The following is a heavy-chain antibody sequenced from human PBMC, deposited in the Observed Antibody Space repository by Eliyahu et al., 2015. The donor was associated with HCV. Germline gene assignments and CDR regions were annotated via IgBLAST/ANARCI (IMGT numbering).Heavy chain of an antibody. V-gene: IGHV1-69*04. CDR2: IIPILAIT. CDR1: GGTFSSYV. CDR3: ARAGTVITGYFDY. J-gene: IGHJ4*02. D-gene: IGHD1-14*01. Sequence: EVKKPGSSVKVSCKASGGTFSSYVISWVRQAPGQGLEWMGRIIPILAITNYAQKFQGRVTITADKSTSTAYMELSSLRSEDTAVYYCARAGTVITGYFDYWGQGTLVTVSS.